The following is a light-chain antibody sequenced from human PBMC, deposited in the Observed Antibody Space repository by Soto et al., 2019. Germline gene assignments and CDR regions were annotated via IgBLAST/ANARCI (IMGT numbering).Light chain of an antibody. V-gene: IGLV2-14*01. CDR1: SSDVGGYNY. Sequence: QSALTQPASVSGSPGQSITISCTGTSSDVGGYNYVSWYQHHPGKAPKLIIYEVSDRPSGVSDRFSGSKSGNTASLTISGLQAEDEADYHCSSYTSSSSYVVFGGGTQLTVL. CDR2: EVS. CDR3: SSYTSSSSYVV. J-gene: IGLJ2*01.